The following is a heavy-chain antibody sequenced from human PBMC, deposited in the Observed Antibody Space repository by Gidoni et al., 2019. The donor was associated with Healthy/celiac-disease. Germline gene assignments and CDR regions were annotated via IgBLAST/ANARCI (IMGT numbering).Heavy chain of an antibody. CDR2: IYSNGKP. D-gene: IGHD2-21*01. CDR1: GGSMSSSY. CDR3: ARGRTYSYY. J-gene: IGHJ4*02. V-gene: IGHV4-59*01. Sequence: QVQLQESGPGLVKSSETLSLTCIVSGGSMSSSYWTWIRQPPGKGLEWIGNIYSNGKPDYNPSLKSRITISVDTSRSQFSLKFNSVTAADTAVYYCARGRTYSYYWGQGTLVTVSS.